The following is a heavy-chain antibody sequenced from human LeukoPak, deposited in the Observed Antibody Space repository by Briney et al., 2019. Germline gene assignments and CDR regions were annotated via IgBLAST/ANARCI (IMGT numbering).Heavy chain of an antibody. V-gene: IGHV1-2*02. CDR3: AIGYGSGSYFLVTDAFDI. CDR1: GYTFTGYY. D-gene: IGHD3-10*01. CDR2: INPNSGGT. J-gene: IGHJ3*02. Sequence: GASVKVSCKASGYTFTGYYMHWVRQAPGQGLEWMGWINPNSGGTDYAQKFQGRVTMTRDTSISTAYTELSSLRSEDTALYHCAIGYGSGSYFLVTDAFDIWGQGTMVTVSS.